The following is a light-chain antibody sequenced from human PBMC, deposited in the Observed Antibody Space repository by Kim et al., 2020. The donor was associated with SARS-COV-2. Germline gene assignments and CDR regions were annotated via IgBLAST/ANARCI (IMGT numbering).Light chain of an antibody. Sequence: PGESATLSCRASHRFGSNFAWYQQKPGQAPRLLIYGTSTRATGIPARFSCSGSGTEFTLTISSLQSDDFAVYYCQQYNNWPLPCTFGQGTKLEI. CDR1: HRFGSN. CDR3: QQYNNWPLPCT. CDR2: GTS. V-gene: IGKV3-15*01. J-gene: IGKJ2*02.